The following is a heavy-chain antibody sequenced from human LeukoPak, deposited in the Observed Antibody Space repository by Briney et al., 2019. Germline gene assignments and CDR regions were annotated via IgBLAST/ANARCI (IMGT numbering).Heavy chain of an antibody. CDR3: AYGSGILRHDAFDM. J-gene: IGHJ3*02. V-gene: IGHV3-23*01. CDR2: ISVSGDST. D-gene: IGHD1-26*01. Sequence: GGSLRLSCAASGLTISTYAMTWVRQAPGKGLEWVSSISVSGDSTYYADSVRGRFSIARDNSKNTLYLHMNSLRVEDTAVYYCAYGSGILRHDAFDMWGQGTMVTVSS. CDR1: GLTISTYA.